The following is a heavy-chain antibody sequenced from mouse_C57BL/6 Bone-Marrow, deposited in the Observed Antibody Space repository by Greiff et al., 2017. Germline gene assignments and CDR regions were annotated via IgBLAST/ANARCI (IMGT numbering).Heavy chain of an antibody. V-gene: IGHV1-54*01. Sequence: QVQLQQSGAELVRPGTSVKVSCKASGYAFTNYLIEWVKQRPGHGLEWIGVINPGSGGTNYNETFKGKATLTADKYSSTAYMQLSSLTSEVSAVYFYARESVYVDRGFAYWGQGTLVTVSA. CDR2: INPGSGGT. J-gene: IGHJ3*01. CDR3: ARESVYVDRGFAY. D-gene: IGHD2-3*01. CDR1: GYAFTNYL.